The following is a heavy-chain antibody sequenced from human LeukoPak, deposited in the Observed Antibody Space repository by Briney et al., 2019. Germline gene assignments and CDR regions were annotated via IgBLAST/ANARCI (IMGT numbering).Heavy chain of an antibody. D-gene: IGHD3-10*01. CDR2: IWYDGSNK. CDR3: ARGGSGSFDYYYYGMDV. V-gene: IGHV3-33*08. Sequence: GGSLRLSCAASGFTFSSYAMSWVRQAPGKGLEWVAVIWYDGSNKYYADSVKGRFTISRDNSKNTLYVQMNSLRAEDTAVYYCARGGSGSFDYYYYGMDVWGKGTTVTVSS. CDR1: GFTFSSYA. J-gene: IGHJ6*04.